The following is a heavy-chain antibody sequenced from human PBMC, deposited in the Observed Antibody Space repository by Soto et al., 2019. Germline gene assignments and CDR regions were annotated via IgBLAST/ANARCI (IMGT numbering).Heavy chain of an antibody. J-gene: IGHJ4*02. Sequence: QVQLQESGPGLVKPSQTLSLTCTVSGGSISSGGTGSYWTWIRQLPGKGLEWIGYIYYTGNTYYNPSLKSRPNISIDTSENQFSLKLTSVTAADTDVYFCASGHDAYKVRYWGQGTLVTVSS. CDR2: IYYTGNT. V-gene: IGHV4-31*03. CDR3: ASGHDAYKVRY. CDR1: GGSISSGGTGSY. D-gene: IGHD1-1*01.